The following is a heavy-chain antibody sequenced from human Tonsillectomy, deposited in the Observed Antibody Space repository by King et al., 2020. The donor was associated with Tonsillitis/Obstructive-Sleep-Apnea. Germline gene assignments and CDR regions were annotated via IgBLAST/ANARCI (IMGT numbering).Heavy chain of an antibody. CDR1: GFALSNSGVS. J-gene: IGHJ6*03. D-gene: IGHD1-26*01. Sequence: TLQESGPTLVKPPQTLTLTCTFSGFALSNSGVSVGWIRQPPGKALEWLALIYWDDDKRYSPSLKSRLTITKDTSKNQVVLTMSDMDPVDTATYYCAHSPPLSGTYYYYYYYMDVWGKGTTVTVSS. V-gene: IGHV2-5*02. CDR3: AHSPPLSGTYYYYYYYMDV. CDR2: IYWDDDK.